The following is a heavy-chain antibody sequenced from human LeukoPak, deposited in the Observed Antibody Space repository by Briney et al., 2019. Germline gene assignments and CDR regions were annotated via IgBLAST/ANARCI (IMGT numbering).Heavy chain of an antibody. D-gene: IGHD6-13*01. Sequence: PSETLSLTCTVSGGSISSYYWSWIRQPPGKGLEWIGYIYYSGSTYYNPSLKSRVTISVDTSKNQFPLKLSSVTAADTAVYYCARLIDSAAAGFDYWGQGTLVTVSS. J-gene: IGHJ4*02. CDR3: ARLIDSAAAGFDY. V-gene: IGHV4-59*04. CDR2: IYYSGST. CDR1: GGSISSYY.